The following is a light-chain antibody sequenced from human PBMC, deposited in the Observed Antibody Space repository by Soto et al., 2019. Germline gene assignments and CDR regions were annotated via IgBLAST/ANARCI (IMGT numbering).Light chain of an antibody. V-gene: IGKV3-15*01. CDR1: QSVAKA. Sequence: EIVMTQSPAILSVSPGARATLSCRASQSVAKALAWYQHKPGQTPRLLTHGASTRSTGIPDRFSGVGPGTEFTLTISSLQSEDFAVYYCQQYNKWPQTFGQGTRLEIK. J-gene: IGKJ5*01. CDR3: QQYNKWPQT. CDR2: GAS.